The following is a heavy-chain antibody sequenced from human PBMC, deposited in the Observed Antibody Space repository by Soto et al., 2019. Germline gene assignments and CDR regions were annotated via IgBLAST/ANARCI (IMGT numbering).Heavy chain of an antibody. V-gene: IGHV3-48*03. CDR2: TTASGTVT. D-gene: IGHD3-22*01. CDR3: ARAMIIVEYGMDI. CDR1: GFSFRGFE. J-gene: IGHJ6*02. Sequence: DEQLVESGGGLVQPGGSVRLSCAASGFSFRGFEMNWVRQAPGKGLEWLSYTTASGTVTYYADSVKGRFTISRDNSKNSLFLHMNSLRADDTAIYYCARAMIIVEYGMDIWGQGTAVTVSS.